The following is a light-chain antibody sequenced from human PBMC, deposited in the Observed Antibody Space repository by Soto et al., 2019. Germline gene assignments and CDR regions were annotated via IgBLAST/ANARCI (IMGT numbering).Light chain of an antibody. CDR3: QQCYSTPLT. J-gene: IGKJ4*01. Sequence: DIQMTQSPSSLSASVGDRVTITCRASQSISSYLNWYQQKPGKAPKLLIYAASSLQSGVPSRFSGSGSGTDFTLTISSLQPEDFATHYCQQCYSTPLTSGGGTKVDIK. V-gene: IGKV1-39*01. CDR2: AAS. CDR1: QSISSY.